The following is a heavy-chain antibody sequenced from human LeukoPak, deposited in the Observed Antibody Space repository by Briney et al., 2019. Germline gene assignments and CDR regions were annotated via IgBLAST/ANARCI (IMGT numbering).Heavy chain of an antibody. CDR1: GFTFSSYA. CDR2: ISGSGGYT. V-gene: IGHV3-23*01. D-gene: IGHD3-22*01. J-gene: IGHJ4*02. CDR3: AKYGGSYDRPGGPDS. Sequence: GGSLRLSCAASGFTFSSYAMSWVRQAPGKGLEWVSAISGSGGYTYYADSVRGRFTISRDNSKNTLYLQMNNLRAEDTAVYYFAKYGGSYDRPGGPDSWGQGTLVTVSS.